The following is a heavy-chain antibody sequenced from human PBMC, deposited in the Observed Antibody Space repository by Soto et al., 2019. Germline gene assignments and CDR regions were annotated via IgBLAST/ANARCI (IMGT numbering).Heavy chain of an antibody. Sequence: SETLSLTCTVSGGSISSYYWSWIRQPPGKGLEWIGYIYYSGSTNYNPSLKSRVTISVDTSKNQFSLKLSSVTAAATAVYYCARDSKVGATNDAFDIWGQGTMVTVSS. V-gene: IGHV4-59*01. CDR1: GGSISSYY. CDR2: IYYSGST. CDR3: ARDSKVGATNDAFDI. D-gene: IGHD1-26*01. J-gene: IGHJ3*02.